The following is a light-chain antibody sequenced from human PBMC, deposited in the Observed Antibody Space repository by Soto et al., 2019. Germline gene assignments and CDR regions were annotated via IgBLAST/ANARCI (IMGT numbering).Light chain of an antibody. CDR1: QGISSY. CDR3: QQLNTYPFT. V-gene: IGKV1-8*01. Sequence: AIRMTQSPSSLSASTGDRVTITCRASQGISSYLAWYQQKPGKAPKILIYKASSLESGVPSRFSGSGSGTDFTLTISSLQPEDFATYYCQQLNTYPFTFGGGTKVDIK. J-gene: IGKJ4*01. CDR2: KAS.